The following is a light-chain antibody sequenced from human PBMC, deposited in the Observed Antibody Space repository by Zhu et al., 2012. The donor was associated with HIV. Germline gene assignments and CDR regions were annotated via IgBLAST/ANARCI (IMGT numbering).Light chain of an antibody. V-gene: IGKV3-15*01. CDR2: GSS. CDR3: QQYNEWSQYT. J-gene: IGKJ2*01. Sequence: EIVMTQSPATLSVSPGERATLSCRASQSVSSDVAWYQHKRGQAPRLLIHGSSTRATGIPARFSGSGSGTEFSLTISSMQSEDFAIYYCQQYNEWSQYTFGQGTRLEMK. CDR1: QSVSSD.